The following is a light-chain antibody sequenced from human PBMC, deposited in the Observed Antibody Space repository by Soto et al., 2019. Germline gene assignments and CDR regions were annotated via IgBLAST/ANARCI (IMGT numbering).Light chain of an antibody. CDR1: QDLTNF. CDR2: DTT. CDR3: QQYVNLPYT. J-gene: IGKJ2*01. Sequence: DXXMTQSPTSLAASVGDRVTITCQASQDLTNFLNWYQQKPGEAPKLLIYDTTTLEEGVPSRFSGGGSGTDFTFTINGLQPEDAAIYSCQQYVNLPYTFGQGTKLEIK. V-gene: IGKV1-33*01.